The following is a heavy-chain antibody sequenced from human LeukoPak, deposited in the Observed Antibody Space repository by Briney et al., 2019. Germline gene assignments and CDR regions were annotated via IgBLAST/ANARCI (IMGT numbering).Heavy chain of an antibody. CDR1: GFTFSSYS. J-gene: IGHJ4*02. CDR2: ISSSSSTI. CDR3: VRPHRAGTWDY. D-gene: IGHD1-7*01. V-gene: IGHV3-48*01. Sequence: GGSLRLSCAASGFTFSSYSMNWVRQAPGKGLEWVSYISSSSSTIYYADSVKGRFTISRDNAKNSLYLQMNSLRAEDTAVYYCVRPHRAGTWDYWGQGTLITVSS.